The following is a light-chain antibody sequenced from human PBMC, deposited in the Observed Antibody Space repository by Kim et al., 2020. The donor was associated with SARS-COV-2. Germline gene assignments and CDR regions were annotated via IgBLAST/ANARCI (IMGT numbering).Light chain of an antibody. J-gene: IGKJ2*01. V-gene: IGKV3-20*01. CDR1: QSVSSSY. Sequence: EIVLTQSPGTLSLSPGERATPSCRASQSVSSSYLAWYQQKPGQAPRLLIYGASSRATGIPDRFSGSGSGTDFTLTISRLEPEDFAVYYCQQYGSSPRTFGRGPSWRS. CDR3: QQYGSSPRT. CDR2: GAS.